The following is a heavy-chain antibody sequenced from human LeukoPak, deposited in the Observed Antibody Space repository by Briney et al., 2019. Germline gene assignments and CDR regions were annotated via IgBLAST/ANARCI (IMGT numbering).Heavy chain of an antibody. D-gene: IGHD3-10*01. Sequence: VCVSSINSDGSSTSYADSVKGRFTISRDNAKNTRYLQMNSVRAEVTAGYYCAREMVRGDWGQGTLVTVSS. CDR3: AREMVRGD. J-gene: IGHJ4*02. V-gene: IGHV3-74*01. CDR2: INSDGSST.